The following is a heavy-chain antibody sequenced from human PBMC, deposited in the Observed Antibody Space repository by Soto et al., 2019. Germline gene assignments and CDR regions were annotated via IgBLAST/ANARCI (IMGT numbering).Heavy chain of an antibody. CDR3: ARGRTGTPCYFDY. J-gene: IGHJ4*02. CDR1: GGTFSSYA. CDR2: IIPIFGTA. V-gene: IGHV1-69*13. D-gene: IGHD1-1*01. Sequence: ASVKVSCKASGGTFSSYAISWVRQAPGQGLEWMGGIIPIFGTANYAQKFQGRVTITADESTSTAYMELSSLRSEDTAVYYCARGRTGTPCYFDYWGQGTLVTVSS.